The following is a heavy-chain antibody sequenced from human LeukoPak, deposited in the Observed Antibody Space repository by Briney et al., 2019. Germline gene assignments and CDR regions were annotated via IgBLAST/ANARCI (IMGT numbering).Heavy chain of an antibody. D-gene: IGHD6-19*01. CDR2: ISYHGSAK. Sequence: PGGSLRLSCVVSVFTMSSHCMRWVRQARCKGLEWVEMISYHGSAKYYADSVQGRFTISRDISENTLYLQMDSLRPEDTAIYYCAKDWGSSGWYNYFDPWGQGTLVTVSS. J-gene: IGHJ5*02. CDR3: AKDWGSSGWYNYFDP. V-gene: IGHV3-30*18. CDR1: VFTMSSHC.